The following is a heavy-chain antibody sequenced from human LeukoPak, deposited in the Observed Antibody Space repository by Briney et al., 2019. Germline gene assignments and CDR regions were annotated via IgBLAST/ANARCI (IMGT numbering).Heavy chain of an antibody. J-gene: IGHJ4*02. CDR1: GGSISSGGYY. D-gene: IGHD3-3*01. V-gene: IGHV4-31*03. Sequence: PSETLSLTCTVSGGSISSGGYYWSWIRQHPGKGLEWIGYIYYSGSTYYNPSLKSRVTISVDTSKNQFSLKLGSVTAADTAVYYCASAGYDFWSGYPYYFDYWGQGTLVTVSS. CDR2: IYYSGST. CDR3: ASAGYDFWSGYPYYFDY.